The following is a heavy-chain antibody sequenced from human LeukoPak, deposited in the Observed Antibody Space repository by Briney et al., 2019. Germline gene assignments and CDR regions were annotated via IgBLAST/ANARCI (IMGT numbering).Heavy chain of an antibody. V-gene: IGHV3-48*01. CDR1: GFIFSQYS. CDR2: IRSSSET. Sequence: GGSLRLSCAASGFIFSQYSMNWVRQAPGKGLEWVSHIRSSSETFYADSVKGRFTISRDNARNSLYLQMNNLRGEDTAIYYCASDEGNSGYGCYLWGQGTLVTVSS. CDR3: ASDEGNSGYGCYL. J-gene: IGHJ5*02. D-gene: IGHD5-12*01.